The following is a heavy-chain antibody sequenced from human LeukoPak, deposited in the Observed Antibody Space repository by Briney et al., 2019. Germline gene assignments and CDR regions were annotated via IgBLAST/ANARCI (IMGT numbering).Heavy chain of an antibody. J-gene: IGHJ4*02. Sequence: ASVKVSCKASGYTFTSYYMHWVRQAPGQGLEWMGIINPSGGSTSYAQKFQGRVTMTRDTSTSTVYMELSSLRSEDTAVYYCARVGGRWPYCSGGSCLIDYWGQGTLVTVSS. CDR1: GYTFTSYY. D-gene: IGHD2-15*01. CDR2: INPSGGST. CDR3: ARVGGRWPYCSGGSCLIDY. V-gene: IGHV1-46*01.